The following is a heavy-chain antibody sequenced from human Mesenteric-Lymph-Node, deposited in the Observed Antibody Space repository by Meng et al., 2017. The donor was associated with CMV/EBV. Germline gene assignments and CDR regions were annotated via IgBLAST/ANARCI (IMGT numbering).Heavy chain of an antibody. CDR1: GFTFSSYA. CDR3: ARAVMVRGAPEGIDY. D-gene: IGHD3-10*01. J-gene: IGHJ4*02. CDR2: ISAAGTAT. Sequence: GESLKISCAASGFTFSSYAMIWVRQAPGKGLEWVSAISAAGTATYYADSVKGRFTSSRDNSKNTLYLQMNSLRAEDTAVYYCARAVMVRGAPEGIDYWGQGTLVTVSS. V-gene: IGHV3-23*01.